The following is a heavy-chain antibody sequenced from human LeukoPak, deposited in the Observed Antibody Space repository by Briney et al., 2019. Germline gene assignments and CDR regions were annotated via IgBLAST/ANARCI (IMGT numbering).Heavy chain of an antibody. J-gene: IGHJ4*02. D-gene: IGHD3-22*01. CDR2: IIPIFGTS. V-gene: IGHV1-69*01. CDR3: AGYYYDSNGYYYHY. CDR1: GGTFSSYA. Sequence: ASVKVSCKASGGTFSSYAISWVRQAPGQGLEWMGGIIPIFGTSNYAQKFQGRVTITADESTSTAYMELSSLRSEDTAVYYCAGYYYDSNGYYYHYWGRGTLVTVSS.